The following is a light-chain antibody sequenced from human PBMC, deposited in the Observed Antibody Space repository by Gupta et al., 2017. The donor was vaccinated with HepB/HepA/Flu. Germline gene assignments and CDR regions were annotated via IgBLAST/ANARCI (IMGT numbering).Light chain of an antibody. CDR2: TND. Sequence: QSVVTQHPSASGTRGQSVNISCSGISSNIGSNAVHWYQTRPETAPHIVIYTNDPRHSVFPHRFSVSKSGSSASLTITVLQSEDEADYYSAAWHDSLSGVIFGGGTKLTVL. V-gene: IGLV1-44*01. CDR3: AAWHDSLSGVI. J-gene: IGLJ2*01. CDR1: SSNIGSNA.